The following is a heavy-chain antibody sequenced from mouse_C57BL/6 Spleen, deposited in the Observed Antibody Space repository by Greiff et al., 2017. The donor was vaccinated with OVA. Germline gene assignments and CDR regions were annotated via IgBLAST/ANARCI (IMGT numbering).Heavy chain of an antibody. J-gene: IGHJ3*01. Sequence: QVQLQQSGAELVKPGASVKMSCKASGYTFTSYWITWVKQRPGQGLEWIGDIYPGSGSTNYNEKFKSKATLTVDTSSSTAYMQLSSLTSEDSAVYYCARWDWDGAWFAYWGQGTLVTVSA. CDR3: ARWDWDGAWFAY. CDR1: GYTFTSYW. CDR2: IYPGSGST. D-gene: IGHD4-1*01. V-gene: IGHV1-55*01.